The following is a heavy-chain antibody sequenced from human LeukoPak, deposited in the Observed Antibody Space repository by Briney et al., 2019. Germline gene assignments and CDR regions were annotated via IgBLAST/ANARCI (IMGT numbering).Heavy chain of an antibody. CDR2: NSAYNGNT. CDR3: AREVTYYYDSSGYYGY. CDR1: GYTFTSYG. Sequence: GASVKVSCKASGYTFTSYGISWVRQAPGQGLEWMGWNSAYNGNTNYAQKLQGRVTMTTDTSTSTAYMELRSLRSDDTAVYYCAREVTYYYDSSGYYGYWGQGTLVTVSS. V-gene: IGHV1-18*01. D-gene: IGHD3-22*01. J-gene: IGHJ4*02.